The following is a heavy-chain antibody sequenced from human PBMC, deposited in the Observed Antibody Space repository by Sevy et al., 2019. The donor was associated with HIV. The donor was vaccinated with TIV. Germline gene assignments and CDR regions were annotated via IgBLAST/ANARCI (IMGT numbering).Heavy chain of an antibody. V-gene: IGHV3-9*01. CDR2: ISWNSVSL. CDR3: AKDNRPATMSNSSYYYYYGMDV. CDR1: GFSFGDYA. D-gene: IGHD6-6*01. J-gene: IGHJ6*02. Sequence: GGSLRLSCAASGFSFGDYAMHWVRQAPGKGLEWVSGISWNSVSLDYADSLKGRFTISSENAKKSLFLQMNRLRSEDTALYYSAKDNRPATMSNSSYYYYYGMDVWGQGTTVTVSS.